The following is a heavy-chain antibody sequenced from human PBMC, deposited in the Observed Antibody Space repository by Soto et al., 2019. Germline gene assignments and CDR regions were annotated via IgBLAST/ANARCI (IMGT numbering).Heavy chain of an antibody. J-gene: IGHJ4*02. V-gene: IGHV3-30-3*01. CDR3: ARNHNYYFDF. CDR2: ISYDGSNE. Sequence: PGGSLRLSCAASGFTFSSYAMHWVRQAPGKGLEWVAVISYDGSNEYYADSVKGRFTISRDNSKNTLYLQMNSPRAEDTAVYYCARNHNYYFDFWGQGTLVTVSS. CDR1: GFTFSSYA.